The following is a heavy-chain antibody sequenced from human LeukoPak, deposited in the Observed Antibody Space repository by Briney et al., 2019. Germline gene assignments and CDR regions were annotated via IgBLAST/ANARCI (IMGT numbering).Heavy chain of an antibody. D-gene: IGHD2-15*01. CDR1: GYSFTSYR. CDR3: GVVVVAAYDAFDI. V-gene: IGHV5-51*01. Sequence: GESLKISCKGSGYSFTSYRIGWVRQMPGKGLEWMGIIYPGNSDTRFNPSFQGQVTNSADKSISTAYLQWSSLKASDTAMYYCGVVVVAAYDAFDIWGQGTMVTVSS. CDR2: IYPGNSDT. J-gene: IGHJ3*02.